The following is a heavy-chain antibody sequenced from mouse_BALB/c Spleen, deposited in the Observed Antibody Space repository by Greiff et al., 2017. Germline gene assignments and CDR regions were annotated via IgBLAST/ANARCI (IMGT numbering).Heavy chain of an antibody. CDR1: GFTFSSYA. J-gene: IGHJ3*01. Sequence: EVKLMESGGGLVKPGGSLKLSCAASGFTFSSYAMSWVRQTPEKRLEWVASISSGGSTYYPDSVKGRFTISRDNARNILYLQMSSLRSEDTAMYYCARGGGYGWFAYWGQGTLVTVSA. V-gene: IGHV5-6-5*01. CDR3: ARGGGYGWFAY. CDR2: ISSGGST. D-gene: IGHD1-1*02.